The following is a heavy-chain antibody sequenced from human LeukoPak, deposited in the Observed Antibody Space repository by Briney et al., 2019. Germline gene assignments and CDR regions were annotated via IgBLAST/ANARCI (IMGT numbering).Heavy chain of an antibody. J-gene: IGHJ4*02. CDR1: GYSFTSYW. Sequence: GESLKISCKGSGYSFTSYWIGWVRQMPGKGLEWMGIIYPGDSDTRYSPSFQGQVTISADKSISTAYLQWSSLEASDTAMYYCAKGVMMANTGYCFDSWGQGAVVTVSS. D-gene: IGHD5-24*01. CDR2: IYPGDSDT. CDR3: AKGVMMANTGYCFDS. V-gene: IGHV5-51*01.